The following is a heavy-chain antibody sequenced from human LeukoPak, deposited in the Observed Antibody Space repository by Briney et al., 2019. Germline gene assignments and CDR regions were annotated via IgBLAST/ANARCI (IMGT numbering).Heavy chain of an antibody. CDR1: GGSISSHY. CDR2: IYYSGSN. CDR3: ARVKDGNLQYFDY. V-gene: IGHV4-59*11. Sequence: GSLSLTCTVSGGSISSHYWSWIRQPPGKGLEWIGYIYYSGSNNYNPSLKSRVTISVDTSKNQFSLKLSSVTAADTAVYYCARVKDGNLQYFDYWGQGTLVTVSS. J-gene: IGHJ4*02. D-gene: IGHD1-7*01.